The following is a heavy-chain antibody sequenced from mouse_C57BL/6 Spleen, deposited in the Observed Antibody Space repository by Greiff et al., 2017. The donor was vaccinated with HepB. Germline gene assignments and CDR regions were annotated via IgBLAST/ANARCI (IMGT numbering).Heavy chain of an antibody. CDR1: GYTFTSYW. V-gene: IGHV1-55*01. CDR3: ARSSNYPGISMDY. D-gene: IGHD2-5*01. CDR2: IYPGSGST. J-gene: IGHJ4*01. Sequence: QVQLQQPGAELVKPGASVKMSCKASGYTFTSYWITWVKQRPGQGLEWIGDIYPGSGSTNYNEKFKSKATLTVDTSSSTAYMQLSSLTSEDSAVYDCARSSNYPGISMDYWGQGTSVTVSS.